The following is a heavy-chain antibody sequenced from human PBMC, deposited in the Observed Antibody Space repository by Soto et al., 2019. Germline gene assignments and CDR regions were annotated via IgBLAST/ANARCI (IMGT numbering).Heavy chain of an antibody. V-gene: IGHV4-39*01. Sequence: PSETLSLTCTVSGGSISSSSCHWGWIRQPPGKGLEWIASIKYSGTTFYNPSLKSRVTLSVDTSKNQFSLKLNSMTAADTAVYYCARHNYGSGSTYFDYWGQGTLVTVSS. CDR1: GGSISSSSCH. J-gene: IGHJ4*02. CDR2: IKYSGTT. D-gene: IGHD3-10*01. CDR3: ARHNYGSGSTYFDY.